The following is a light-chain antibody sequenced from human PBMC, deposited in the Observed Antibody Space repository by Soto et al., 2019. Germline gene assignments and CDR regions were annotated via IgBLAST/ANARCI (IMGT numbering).Light chain of an antibody. CDR1: SSDVGGYNY. CDR3: SSYAGSNNLV. J-gene: IGLJ2*01. V-gene: IGLV2-8*01. CDR2: EVS. Sequence: QSVLTQPTSASGSPGQSVTISCTGTSSDVGGYNYVSWYQRHPGKAPKLIIYEVSKRPSGVPDRFSGSKSGNTASLTVSGLQAEDEADYYCSSYAGSNNLVFGGGTKLTVL.